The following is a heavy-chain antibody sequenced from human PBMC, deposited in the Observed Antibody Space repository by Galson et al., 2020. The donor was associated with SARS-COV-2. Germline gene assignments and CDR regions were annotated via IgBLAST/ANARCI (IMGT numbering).Heavy chain of an antibody. CDR1: GFTFSNAW. V-gene: IGHV3-15*01. CDR3: TWTTVTLQWDF. CDR2: VKSKTDGGTT. D-gene: IGHD4-17*01. J-gene: IGHJ4*02. Sequence: GGSLRLSCAAPGFTFSNAWMSWVRQAPGKGLEWVGRVKSKTDGGTTDYAAPVKGRFIISRDDSKNTLYLQMDSLKTEDTAVYYCTWTTVTLQWDFWGQGTQVTVSS.